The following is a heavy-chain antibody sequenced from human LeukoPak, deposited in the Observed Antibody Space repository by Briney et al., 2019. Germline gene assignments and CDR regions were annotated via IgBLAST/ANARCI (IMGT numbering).Heavy chain of an antibody. CDR3: ARLAHYYGSGSYYNYFDY. Sequence: SVTVSCKASGGTFSSYAMSWVRQAPGKGLEWMGGIIPIFGTANYAQKFQGRVTIPADKSTSTAYMELSSLRSEDTAVYYCARLAHYYGSGSYYNYFDYWGQGTLVTVSS. CDR1: GGTFSSYA. CDR2: IIPIFGTA. V-gene: IGHV1-69*06. D-gene: IGHD3-10*01. J-gene: IGHJ4*02.